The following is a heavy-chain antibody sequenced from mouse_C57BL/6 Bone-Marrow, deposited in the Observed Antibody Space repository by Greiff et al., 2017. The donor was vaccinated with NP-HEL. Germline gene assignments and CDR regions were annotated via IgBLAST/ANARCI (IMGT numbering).Heavy chain of an antibody. D-gene: IGHD6-1*01. J-gene: IGHJ3*01. V-gene: IGHV5-17*01. Sequence: EVKVVESGGGLVKPGGSLKLSCAASGFTFSDYGMHWVRQAPEKGLEWVAYISSGSSTIYYADTVKGRFTISRDNAKNTLFLQMTSLRSEDTAMYYCARDSPGWFAYWGQGTLVTVSA. CDR1: GFTFSDYG. CDR3: ARDSPGWFAY. CDR2: ISSGSSTI.